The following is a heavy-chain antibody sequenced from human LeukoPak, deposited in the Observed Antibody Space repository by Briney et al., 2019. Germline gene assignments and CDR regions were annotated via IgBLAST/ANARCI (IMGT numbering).Heavy chain of an antibody. CDR2: IFTSGST. Sequence: SETLSLTCPVSGASFSSYYWSWIRQPAGKGLEWIGRIFTSGSTAYNPSLRRRLTMSVDTSKNQFSLRLSSVTAADTAVYYCARDPGAGGLNHWGQGTLVTVSS. J-gene: IGHJ5*02. V-gene: IGHV4-4*07. D-gene: IGHD1-1*01. CDR1: GASFSSYY. CDR3: ARDPGAGGLNH.